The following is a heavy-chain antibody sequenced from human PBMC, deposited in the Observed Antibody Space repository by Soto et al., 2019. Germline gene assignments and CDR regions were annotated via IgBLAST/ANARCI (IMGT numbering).Heavy chain of an antibody. J-gene: IGHJ4*02. CDR2: IKQDGSEK. V-gene: IGHV3-7*01. D-gene: IGHD1-26*01. CDR3: VRDRSGSYLEGFDY. Sequence: GGSLRLSCAASGFTFSSFWMTWVRQAPGKGLEWVANIKQDGSEKYYVDSVKGRFTISRDNARNSLFLEMKSLRSEDTAVYSCVRDRSGSYLEGFDYWGQGTLVTVSS. CDR1: GFTFSSFW.